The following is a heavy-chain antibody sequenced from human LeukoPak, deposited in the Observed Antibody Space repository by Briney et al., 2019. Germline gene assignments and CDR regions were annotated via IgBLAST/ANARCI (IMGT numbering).Heavy chain of an antibody. CDR2: ISSTASSI. CDR1: EFTFSSYS. D-gene: IGHD4-23*01. Sequence: GGSLRLSCAASEFTFSSYSMSWVSQAPGKGLEWVSYISSTASSIYYADSVKGRFTISRDNAKNSLYLQMNSLRAEDTAVYYCARDVTYHGGDWFDPWGQGTLVTVSS. CDR3: ARDVTYHGGDWFDP. V-gene: IGHV3-48*04. J-gene: IGHJ5*02.